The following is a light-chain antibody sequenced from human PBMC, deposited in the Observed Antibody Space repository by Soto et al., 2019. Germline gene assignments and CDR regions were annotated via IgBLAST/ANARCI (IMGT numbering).Light chain of an antibody. J-gene: IGLJ1*01. CDR3: LLSYSGASYV. CDR2: DTS. CDR1: TGAVTGGHY. V-gene: IGLV7-46*01. Sequence: QAVVTQEPSLTVSPGGTVTLTCGSSTGAVTGGHYPYWFQQKPGQAPRTLIYDTSSKHSWTPARFSGSLLGGKAALTLSGAQPEDEAEYYCLLSYSGASYVFGAGTKHTVL.